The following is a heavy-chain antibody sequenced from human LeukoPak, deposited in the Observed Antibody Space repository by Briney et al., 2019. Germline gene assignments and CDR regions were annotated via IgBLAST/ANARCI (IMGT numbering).Heavy chain of an antibody. Sequence: SETLSLTCTVSGASISSSSYYWGWIRQPPGKGLEWIGSIYYSGSTYYNPSLKSRVTISVDTSKNQFSLKLSSVTAADTAVYYCARRTDGTRPVRFDYWGQGTLVTVSS. V-gene: IGHV4-39*01. CDR2: IYYSGST. CDR3: ARRTDGTRPVRFDY. CDR1: GASISSSSYY. D-gene: IGHD3-10*02. J-gene: IGHJ4*02.